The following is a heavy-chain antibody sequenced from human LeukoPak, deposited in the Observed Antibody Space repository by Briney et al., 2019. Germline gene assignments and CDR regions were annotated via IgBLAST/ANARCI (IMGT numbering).Heavy chain of an antibody. CDR2: ISGSGGST. J-gene: IGHJ6*03. D-gene: IGHD2-2*01. CDR1: GFTFSSYA. CDR3: ARDQKDIVVVPAATSNFYYYYYMDV. V-gene: IGHV3-23*01. Sequence: GGSLRLSCAASGFTFSSYAMSWVRQAPEKGLEWVSAISGSGGSTYYADSVKGRFTISRDNSKNTLYLQMNSLRAEDTAVYYCARDQKDIVVVPAATSNFYYYYYMDVWGKGTTVTVSS.